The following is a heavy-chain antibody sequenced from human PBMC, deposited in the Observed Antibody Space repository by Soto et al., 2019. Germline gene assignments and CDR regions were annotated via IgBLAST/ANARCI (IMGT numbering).Heavy chain of an antibody. J-gene: IGHJ4*02. V-gene: IGHV1-18*04. D-gene: IGHD1-26*01. CDR3: ARRDYYEDTGTFEN. CDR1: GYSFSDFG. CDR2: ISGKNGNT. Sequence: QVHLVQSGGELKKPGASVKVSCKASGYSFSDFGITWVRQAPGQGLEWMGWISGKNGNTNYAQKVQGRVTLTADTSTSTAYMEMRALTSDAPGIYYCARRDYYEDTGTFENWGQGTPVTVSS.